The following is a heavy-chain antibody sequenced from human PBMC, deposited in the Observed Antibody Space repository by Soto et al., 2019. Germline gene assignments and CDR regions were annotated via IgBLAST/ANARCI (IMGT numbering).Heavy chain of an antibody. D-gene: IGHD5-12*01. V-gene: IGHV3-15*01. CDR3: TTAQRWLQFDRRTFDI. Sequence: GWSLRLSCAASGFTFSNAWMSWVRQAPGKGLEWVGRIKSKTDGGTTDYAAPVKGRFTISRDDSKNTLYLQMNSLKTEDTAVYHCTTAQRWLQFDRRTFDIWGQGTMVTVSS. J-gene: IGHJ3*02. CDR2: IKSKTDGGTT. CDR1: GFTFSNAW.